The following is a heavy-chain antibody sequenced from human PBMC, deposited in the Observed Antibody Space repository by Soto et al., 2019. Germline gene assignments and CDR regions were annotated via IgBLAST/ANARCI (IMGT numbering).Heavy chain of an antibody. J-gene: IGHJ6*02. Sequence: PSETLSLTCAVSGCSISSGGYAWSWIRQPPGKGLEWIGYIYYSGSTNYNPSLKSRVTISVDTSKNQFSLKLSSVTAADTAVYYCAKASGYNYYYGMDVWGQGTTVTVSS. D-gene: IGHD3-10*01. CDR3: AKASGYNYYYGMDV. CDR1: GCSISSGGYA. CDR2: IYYSGST. V-gene: IGHV4-61*08.